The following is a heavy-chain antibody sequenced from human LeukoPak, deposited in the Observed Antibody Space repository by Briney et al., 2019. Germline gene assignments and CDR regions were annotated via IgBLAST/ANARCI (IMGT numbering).Heavy chain of an antibody. CDR3: AKASIAAAGLDAFDI. Sequence: GGSLRLSCAASGFTFDDYAMHWVRQAPGKGLEWVSGISWNSGSIGYADSVKGRFTISRDNAKNSLYLQMNSLRAEDMALYYCAKASIAAAGLDAFDIWGQGTMVTVSS. D-gene: IGHD6-13*01. V-gene: IGHV3-9*03. CDR2: ISWNSGSI. CDR1: GFTFDDYA. J-gene: IGHJ3*02.